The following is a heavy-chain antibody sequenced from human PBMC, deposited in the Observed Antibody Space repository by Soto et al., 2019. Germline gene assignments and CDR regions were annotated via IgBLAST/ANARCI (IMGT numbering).Heavy chain of an antibody. D-gene: IGHD1-26*01. V-gene: IGHV1-3*01. Sequence: ASVKVSCKASGYTFTSYAMHWVRQAPGQRLEWMGWINAGNGNTKYSQKFQGRVTITADESTSTAYMELSSLRSEDTAVYYCGRVSGSYSYYYYYYGMDVWGQGTTVTVSS. J-gene: IGHJ6*02. CDR3: GRVSGSYSYYYYYYGMDV. CDR2: INAGNGNT. CDR1: GYTFTSYA.